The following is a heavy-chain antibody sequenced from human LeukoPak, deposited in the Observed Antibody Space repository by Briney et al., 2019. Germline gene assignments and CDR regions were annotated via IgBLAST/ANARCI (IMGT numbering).Heavy chain of an antibody. V-gene: IGHV3-23*01. J-gene: IGHJ6*02. Sequence: GGSLRLSCAASGFAFNNYVMTWVRQAPGRGLEWVSSISGSGVTTYYTDSVKGQFTISRDNSRSTLYLQMNGLRAEDTAVYYCAKDSTVSGSYYGMDIWGQGTTVTVSS. D-gene: IGHD3-3*01. CDR2: ISGSGVTT. CDR1: GFAFNNYV. CDR3: AKDSTVSGSYYGMDI.